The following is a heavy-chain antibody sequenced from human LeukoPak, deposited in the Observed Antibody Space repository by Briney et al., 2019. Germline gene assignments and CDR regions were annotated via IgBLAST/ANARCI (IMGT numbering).Heavy chain of an antibody. J-gene: IGHJ5*02. CDR2: ISYSGNT. D-gene: IGHD2-2*01. Sequence: SETLSLTCTVSGASIGSYFWSWIRQPPGKGLEWIGYISYSGNTNYNPSLKSRVTISLDTFKNQLSLKLSSVTAADTAVYYCARAQHCSGTSCPTGWLDPWGQGTLVTVSS. V-gene: IGHV4-59*01. CDR1: GASIGSYF. CDR3: ARAQHCSGTSCPTGWLDP.